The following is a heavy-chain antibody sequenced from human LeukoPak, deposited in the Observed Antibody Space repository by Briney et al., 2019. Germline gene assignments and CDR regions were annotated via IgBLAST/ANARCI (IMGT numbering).Heavy chain of an antibody. CDR1: GFSFSSYG. Sequence: GGSLRLSCAASGFSFSSYGMQWVRQAPGKGLEWVAFIRYDGGDKYYADSVKGRFTISRDNSKNMLSLQMNSLRPEDTAVYYCAKDGVGTSTADYWGQGTLVTVSS. CDR3: AKDGVGTSTADY. J-gene: IGHJ4*02. D-gene: IGHD1-26*01. V-gene: IGHV3-30*02. CDR2: IRYDGGDK.